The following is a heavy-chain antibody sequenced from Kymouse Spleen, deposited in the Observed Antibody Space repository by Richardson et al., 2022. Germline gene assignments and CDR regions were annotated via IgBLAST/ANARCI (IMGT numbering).Heavy chain of an antibody. CDR2: IRSKANSYAT. V-gene: IGHV3-73*02. CDR1: GFTFSGSA. D-gene: IGHD6-19*01. CDR3: TREGYSSGWIGGYYGMDV. Sequence: EVQLVESGGGLVQPGGSLKLSCAASGFTFSGSAMHWVRQASGKGLEWVGRIRSKANSYATAYAASVKGRFTISRDDSKNTAYLQMNSLKTEDTAVYYCTREGYSSGWIGGYYGMDVWGQGTTVTVSS. J-gene: IGHJ6*02.